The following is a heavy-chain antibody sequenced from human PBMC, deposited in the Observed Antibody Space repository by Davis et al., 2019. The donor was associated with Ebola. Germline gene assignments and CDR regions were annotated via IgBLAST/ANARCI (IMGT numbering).Heavy chain of an antibody. V-gene: IGHV3-21*01. J-gene: IGHJ6*02. CDR1: GFTFNSYS. CDR2: ISSSASHI. D-gene: IGHD2-21*02. Sequence: PGGSLRLSCAASGFTFNSYSMNWVRQAPGKGLEWVSYISSSASHIYYADSVKGRFTISRDNAKNSLYLQMNSLRGEDTAVYFCARRILGDSRGAADVWGQGTTVVVS. CDR3: ARRILGDSRGAADV.